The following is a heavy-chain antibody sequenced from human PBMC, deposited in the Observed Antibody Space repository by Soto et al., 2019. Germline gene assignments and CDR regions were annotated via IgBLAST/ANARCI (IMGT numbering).Heavy chain of an antibody. CDR2: MNPNSGNT. V-gene: IGHV1-8*01. D-gene: IGHD6-13*01. Sequence: GASVKVSCKASGYTFSRYGISWVRQATGQGLEWMGWMNPNSGNTGYAQKFQGRVTMTRNTSISTAYMELSSLRSEDTAVYYCAGRGYSSSWYYYYYYGMDVWGQGTTVTVSS. CDR1: GYTFSRYG. CDR3: AGRGYSSSWYYYYYYGMDV. J-gene: IGHJ6*02.